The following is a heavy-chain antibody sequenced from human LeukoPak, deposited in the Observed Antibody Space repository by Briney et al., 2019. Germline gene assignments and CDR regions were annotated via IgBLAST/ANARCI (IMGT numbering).Heavy chain of an antibody. CDR1: GFTFSSYS. J-gene: IGHJ4*02. CDR2: ISSSSNTI. CDR3: ATNLGYCTSSTCQVSY. Sequence: GGSLRLSCAASGFTFSSYSMNWVRQAPGQGLECVSHISSSSNTIYYADSVKGRFTVSRDNAKNSLYLQMNSLRAEDTAVYYCATNLGYCTSSTCQVSYWGQRTLVTVSS. D-gene: IGHD2-2*01. V-gene: IGHV3-48*01.